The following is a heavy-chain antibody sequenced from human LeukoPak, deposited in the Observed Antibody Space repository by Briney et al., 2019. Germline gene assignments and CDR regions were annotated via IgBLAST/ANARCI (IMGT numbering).Heavy chain of an antibody. Sequence: SETLSLTCAVYGGSFSGYYWSWIRQPPGKGLEWIGEINHSGSTNYNPSLKSRVTISVDTSKNQFSLKLSSVTAADTAVYYCAREITWRIGGWYAGYDAFDIWGQGTMVTVSS. V-gene: IGHV4-34*01. J-gene: IGHJ3*02. CDR2: INHSGST. CDR1: GGSFSGYY. CDR3: AREITWRIGGWYAGYDAFDI. D-gene: IGHD6-19*01.